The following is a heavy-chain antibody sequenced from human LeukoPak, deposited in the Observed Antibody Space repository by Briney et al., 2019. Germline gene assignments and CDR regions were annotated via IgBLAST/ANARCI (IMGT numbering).Heavy chain of an antibody. CDR3: ARDHYGSGSYGAGYYYGMDV. CDR1: GYALTSYA. D-gene: IGHD3-10*01. J-gene: IGHJ6*02. V-gene: IGHV7-4-1*02. CDR2: INTNTGNP. Sequence: ASVKVSCKASGYALTSYAMNWVRQAPGQGLEWMGWINTNTGNPTYAQGFTGRFVFSLDTSVSTAYLQISSLKAEDTAVYYCARDHYGSGSYGAGYYYGMDVWGQGTTVTVSS.